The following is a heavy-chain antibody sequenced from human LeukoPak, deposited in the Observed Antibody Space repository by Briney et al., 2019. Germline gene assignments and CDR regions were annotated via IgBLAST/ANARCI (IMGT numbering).Heavy chain of an antibody. D-gene: IGHD3-22*01. J-gene: IGHJ4*02. CDR1: GGSFSGYY. Sequence: SETLSLTCAVYGGSFSGYYWSWIRQPPGKGLEWIGEINHSGSTNYNPSLKSRVTISVDTSKNQFSLKLSSVTAADTAVYYCASGYYDRRSYYWGQGTLVTVST. V-gene: IGHV4-34*01. CDR3: ASGYYDRRSYY. CDR2: INHSGST.